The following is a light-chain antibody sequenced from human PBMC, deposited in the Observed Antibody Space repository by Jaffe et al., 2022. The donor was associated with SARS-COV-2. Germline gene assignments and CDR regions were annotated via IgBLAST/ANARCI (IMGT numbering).Light chain of an antibody. Sequence: SHELTQALSLSVVLGQTANITCGGDIIGNKNVHWYQQRPGQAPVLVIYRDSNRPSGIPERFSGSNSGNTATLTISRAQGGDEADYYCQVWDSSFWVFGGGTKLTVL. J-gene: IGLJ3*02. V-gene: IGLV3-9*01. CDR2: RDS. CDR1: IIGNKN. CDR3: QVWDSSFWV.